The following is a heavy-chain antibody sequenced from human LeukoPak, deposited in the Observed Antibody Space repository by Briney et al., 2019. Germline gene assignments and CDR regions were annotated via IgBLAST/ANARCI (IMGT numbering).Heavy chain of an antibody. J-gene: IGHJ6*03. D-gene: IGHD6-19*01. CDR3: ATVPVAGTLPGDYYYYYMDV. CDR2: FDPEDGET. CDR1: GYTLTELS. Sequence: ASVKVSCKVSGYTLTELSMHWVRQAPGKGLEWMGGFDPEDGETIYAQKSQGRVTMTEDTSTDTAYMELSSLRSEDTAVYYCATVPVAGTLPGDYYYYYMDVWGKGTTVTVSS. V-gene: IGHV1-24*01.